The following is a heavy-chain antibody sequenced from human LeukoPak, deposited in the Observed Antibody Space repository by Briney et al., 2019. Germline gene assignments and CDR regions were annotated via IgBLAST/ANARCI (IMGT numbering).Heavy chain of an antibody. D-gene: IGHD3-22*01. CDR1: GGCISSYY. Sequence: SETLSLTCTVSGGCISSYYWSWIRQPPGKGLEWVGYIYYSGSTNYNPSLKSRVTISVDTSKNQFSLKLSSVTAADTAVYYCARDGYYDSSGHYTFDYWGQGTLVTVSS. CDR3: ARDGYYDSSGHYTFDY. V-gene: IGHV4-59*01. CDR2: IYYSGST. J-gene: IGHJ4*02.